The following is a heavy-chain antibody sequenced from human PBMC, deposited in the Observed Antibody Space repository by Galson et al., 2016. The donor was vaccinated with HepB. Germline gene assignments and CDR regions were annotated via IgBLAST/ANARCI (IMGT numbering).Heavy chain of an antibody. CDR2: ISSSSSYI. D-gene: IGHD5-12*01. CDR1: GFTFSSYS. Sequence: SLRLSCAASGFTFSSYSMHWVRQAPGKGLEWVSFISSSSSYIYYADSVKGRFTISRDNAKNSLYLQMNSLRAEDTAVYYCARGGYSGYDGVRNWFDPWGQGTLVTVSS. CDR3: ARGGYSGYDGVRNWFDP. J-gene: IGHJ5*02. V-gene: IGHV3-21*01.